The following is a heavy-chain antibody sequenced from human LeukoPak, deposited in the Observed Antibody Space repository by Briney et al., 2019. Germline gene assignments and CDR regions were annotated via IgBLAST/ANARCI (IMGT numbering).Heavy chain of an antibody. CDR1: GGTFSSYG. D-gene: IGHD2-15*01. J-gene: IGHJ4*02. Sequence: SVKVSCKASGGTFSSYGIIWVRQAPGQGLEWMGRIIPILGIANYAQKFQGRVTITADKSTSTAYMELSSLRSEDTAVYYCARHGYCSGGSCPRDVYWGQGTLVTVSS. CDR3: ARHGYCSGGSCPRDVY. CDR2: IIPILGIA. V-gene: IGHV1-69*04.